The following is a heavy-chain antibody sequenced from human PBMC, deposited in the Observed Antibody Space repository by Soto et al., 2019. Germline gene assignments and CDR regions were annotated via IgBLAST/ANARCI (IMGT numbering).Heavy chain of an antibody. CDR1: GFTFSSYA. CDR2: ISSNGGST. CDR3: ARVRGSSWDDAFDI. Sequence: EVQLVESGGGLVQPGGSLRLSCAASGFTFSSYAMHWVRQAPGKGLEYVSAISSNGGSTYYANSVKGRFTISRDNSKNTLYLQMGSLRAEDMAVYYCARVRGSSWDDAFDIWGQGTMVTVSS. V-gene: IGHV3-64*01. D-gene: IGHD6-13*01. J-gene: IGHJ3*02.